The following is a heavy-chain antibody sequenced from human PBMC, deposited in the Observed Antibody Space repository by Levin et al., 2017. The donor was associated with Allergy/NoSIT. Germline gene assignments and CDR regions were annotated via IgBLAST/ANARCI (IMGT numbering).Heavy chain of an antibody. CDR2: LYNNGRT. Sequence: SEILSLTCAVSGDSISSYHWNWLRQPPGKELEWIGCLYNNGRTKYNPSLQSRVTISVDATKNQFSLKLSSVSASDTAVYYCARDQGSSGWYGWIDFWGQGTLVTVSS. V-gene: IGHV4-59*01. D-gene: IGHD6-19*01. CDR3: ARDQGSSGWYGWIDF. J-gene: IGHJ5*01. CDR1: GDSISSYH.